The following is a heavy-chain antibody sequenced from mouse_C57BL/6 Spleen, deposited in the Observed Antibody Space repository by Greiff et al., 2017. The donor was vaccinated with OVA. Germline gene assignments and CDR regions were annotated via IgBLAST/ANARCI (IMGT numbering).Heavy chain of an antibody. D-gene: IGHD3-3*01. CDR3: ARRRGDVEAMDY. Sequence: EVKLMESGGGLVKPGGSLKLSCAASGFTFSDYGMHWVRQAPEKGLEWVAYISSGSSTIYYAAKVKGRFTITRDNAKNTLFLQLNSLGSNDTDMYYCARRRGDVEAMDYWGQGTSVTVSS. CDR1: GFTFSDYG. CDR2: ISSGSSTI. V-gene: IGHV5-17*01. J-gene: IGHJ4*01.